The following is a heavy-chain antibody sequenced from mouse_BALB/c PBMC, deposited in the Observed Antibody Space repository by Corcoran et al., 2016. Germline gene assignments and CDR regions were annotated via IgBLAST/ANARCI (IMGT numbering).Heavy chain of an antibody. D-gene: IGHD1-1*01. CDR1: GYSFTGYY. Sequence: EVQLQQSGPELVKPGASVKISCKASGYSFTGYYMHWVKQSHVKSLEWIGRINQYNGATSYNQNFKDKASLTVDKSSSTAYMELHSLTSEDSAVYYCAIGALLRYFDYWGQGTTLTVSS. CDR2: INQYNGAT. J-gene: IGHJ2*01. V-gene: IGHV1-26*01. CDR3: AIGALLRYFDY.